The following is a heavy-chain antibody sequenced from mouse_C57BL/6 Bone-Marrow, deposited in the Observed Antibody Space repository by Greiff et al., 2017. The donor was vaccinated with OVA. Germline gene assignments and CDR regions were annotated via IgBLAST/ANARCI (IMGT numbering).Heavy chain of an antibody. J-gene: IGHJ4*01. CDR3: ARLSMDY. Sequence: EVKLEESGGDLVKPGGSLKLSCAASGFTFSSYGMSWVRQTPDKRLEWVATISSGGSYTYYPDSVKGRFTISRDNAKNTLYLQMSSLKSEDTAMYYCARLSMDYWGQGTSVTVSS. V-gene: IGHV5-6*02. CDR1: GFTFSSYG. CDR2: ISSGGSYT.